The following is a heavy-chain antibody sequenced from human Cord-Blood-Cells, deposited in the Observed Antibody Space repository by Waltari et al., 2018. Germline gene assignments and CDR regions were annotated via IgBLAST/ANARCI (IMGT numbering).Heavy chain of an antibody. CDR3: ARGPRLRAFDI. CDR2: INHSGST. V-gene: IGHV4-34*01. J-gene: IGHJ3*02. D-gene: IGHD2-15*01. CDR1: GGSFSGYY. Sequence: QVQLQQWGAGLLKPSETLSLTCAVYGGSFSGYYWSWIRQPPGKGLEWIGEINHSGSTNYNPSLKCRVTISVDTSKNQFSLKLSSVTAADTAVYYCARGPRLRAFDIWGQGTMVTVSS.